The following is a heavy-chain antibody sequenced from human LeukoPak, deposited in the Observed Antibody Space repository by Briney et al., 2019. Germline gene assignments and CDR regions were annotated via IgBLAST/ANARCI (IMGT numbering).Heavy chain of an antibody. V-gene: IGHV4-31*03. D-gene: IGHD4-17*01. CDR3: ARFSNDHGVKFDY. Sequence: SETLSLTCTVSGGSISSGGYYWSWVRQHPEKGLEWIGYIYYSGTAYYNPSLKSRITMSVDTSKNQFSLKLDSVTAADTAVYYCARFSNDHGVKFDYWGQGTLVTVSS. CDR2: IYYSGTA. J-gene: IGHJ4*02. CDR1: GGSISSGGYY.